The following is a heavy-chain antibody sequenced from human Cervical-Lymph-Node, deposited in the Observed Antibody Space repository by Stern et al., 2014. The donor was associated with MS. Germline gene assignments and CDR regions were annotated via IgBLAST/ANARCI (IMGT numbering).Heavy chain of an antibody. V-gene: IGHV7-4-1*01. CDR1: GYNFIHYA. D-gene: IGHD5-24*01. CDR2: INTHLGNP. CDR3: AREGINGLPLYY. Sequence: QVQLVESGSELKKPGASVKGSCKASGYNFIHYALNWVRQAPGQGLEWMGWINTHLGNPTYAQGFTGRFVFSLGTSFTTAYLQIDNLQAEDPAVYYRAREGINGLPLYYWGLGTLVTVSS. J-gene: IGHJ4*02.